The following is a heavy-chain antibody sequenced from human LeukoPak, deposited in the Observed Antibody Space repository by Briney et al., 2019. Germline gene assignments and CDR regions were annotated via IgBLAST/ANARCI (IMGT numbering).Heavy chain of an antibody. V-gene: IGHV4-59*12. CDR2: IYYSGST. D-gene: IGHD3-3*01. CDR1: GGYISSYY. Sequence: PSETLSLTCSVSGGYISSYYWSWIRQPPGKGLEWIGYIYYSGSTNYNPSLKSRVTISVDTSKNQFSLKLSSVTAADTAVYYCARLRSGYDFWSGYWHYYYYMDVWGKGTTVTVSS. J-gene: IGHJ6*03. CDR3: ARLRSGYDFWSGYWHYYYYMDV.